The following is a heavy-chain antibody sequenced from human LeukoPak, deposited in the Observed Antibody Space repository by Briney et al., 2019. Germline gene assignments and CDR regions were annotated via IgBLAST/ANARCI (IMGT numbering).Heavy chain of an antibody. CDR3: VKGVGSSTSCYVRAFDI. CDR1: VFTFRNSW. V-gene: IGHV3-52*01. J-gene: IGHJ3*02. Sequence: GGSLRLSCAASVFTFRNSWMHCVCQAPEKGLEWVADIKCDGSEKCYVDSVKGRLTISRDNAKNSLYLQVNSLRAEDMTVYYCVKGVGSSTSCYVRAFDIWGQGTMVTVSS. D-gene: IGHD2-2*01. CDR2: IKCDGSEK.